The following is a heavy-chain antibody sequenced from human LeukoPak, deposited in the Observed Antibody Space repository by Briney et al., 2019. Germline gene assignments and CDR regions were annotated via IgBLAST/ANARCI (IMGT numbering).Heavy chain of an antibody. Sequence: GRSLRLSCAASGFTFDDYAMRWVRQAPGKGLEWVGRIKTTSEGGTTYYAAPVKGRFTISREDSENTVYLQMNSLESEDTAVYYCTTDRTTVPDWGQGTLVTVSS. V-gene: IGHV3-15*01. CDR1: GFTFDDYA. CDR3: TTDRTTVPD. CDR2: IKTTSEGGTT. J-gene: IGHJ4*02. D-gene: IGHD4-17*01.